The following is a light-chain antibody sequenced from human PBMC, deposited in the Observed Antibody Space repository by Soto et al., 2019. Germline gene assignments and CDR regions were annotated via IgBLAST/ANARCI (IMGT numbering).Light chain of an antibody. V-gene: IGKV3-15*01. CDR3: QQYNNWTPWT. J-gene: IGKJ1*01. CDR1: QSVRSN. CDR2: GAS. Sequence: EIVMTQSPATLSVSPGERATLSCRASQSVRSNFAWYQQKPGQAPRLLIYGASTRATAMPARFSGSGSGTEFTLTISSLQSEDFAVYYCQQYNNWTPWTFGQGTKVEIK.